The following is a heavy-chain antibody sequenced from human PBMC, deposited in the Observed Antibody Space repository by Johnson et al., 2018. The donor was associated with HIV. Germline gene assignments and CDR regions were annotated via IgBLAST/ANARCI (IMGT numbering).Heavy chain of an antibody. CDR1: GFTFSSHG. J-gene: IGHJ3*02. D-gene: IGHD2-15*01. Sequence: QMQLVESGGGVVQPGGSLRLSCAASGFTFSSHGMHWVRQAPGKGLAWVAFIRYDGSNKYYADSVKGRFTISRDNSKNTLYLQMNSLSAEDAAVYYCAECLLRRGGNCYVVDAFDIWGRGTMVTVSS. V-gene: IGHV3-30*02. CDR2: IRYDGSNK. CDR3: AECLLRRGGNCYVVDAFDI.